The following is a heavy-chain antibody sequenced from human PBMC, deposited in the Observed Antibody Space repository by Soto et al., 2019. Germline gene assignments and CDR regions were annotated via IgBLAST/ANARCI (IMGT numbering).Heavy chain of an antibody. V-gene: IGHV1-2*04. Sequence: ASVPVSCNASGYSFTDYHIHWVRQAPGQGLEWLGRINPKSGGTSTAQKFQSWVTMTTDTSTSTAYMELRSLRSDDTAVYYCARAHRVAARQDYYYGMDVWGQGTTVTVSS. J-gene: IGHJ6*02. CDR3: ARAHRVAARQDYYYGMDV. CDR1: GYSFTDYH. CDR2: INPKSGGT. D-gene: IGHD6-6*01.